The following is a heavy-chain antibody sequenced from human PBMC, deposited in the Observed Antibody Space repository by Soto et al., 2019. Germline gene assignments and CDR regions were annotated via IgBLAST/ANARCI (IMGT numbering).Heavy chain of an antibody. J-gene: IGHJ4*02. CDR1: GGSISSGGYY. CDR3: ARGDILTGYYSYFDY. CDR2: IYYSGST. V-gene: IGHV4-31*03. Sequence: SETLSLTCTVSGGSISSGGYYWSWIRQHPGEGLEWIGYIYYSGSTYYNPSLKSRVTISVDTSKNQFSLKLSSVTAADTAVYYCARGDILTGYYSYFDYWGQGTLVTAPQ. D-gene: IGHD3-9*01.